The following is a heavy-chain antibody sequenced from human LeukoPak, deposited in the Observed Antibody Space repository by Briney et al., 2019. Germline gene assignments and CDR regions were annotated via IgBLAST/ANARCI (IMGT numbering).Heavy chain of an antibody. D-gene: IGHD3-10*01. V-gene: IGHV3-21*01. CDR1: GFTFSSYS. CDR2: ISSSSSYI. Sequence: PGGSLRLSCAASGFTFSSYSMNWVRQAPGKGLEWVSSISSSSSYIYYAGSVKGRFTISRDNAKNSLYLQMNSLRAEDTAVYYCARAPRGADYWGQGTLVTVSS. CDR3: ARAPRGADY. J-gene: IGHJ4*02.